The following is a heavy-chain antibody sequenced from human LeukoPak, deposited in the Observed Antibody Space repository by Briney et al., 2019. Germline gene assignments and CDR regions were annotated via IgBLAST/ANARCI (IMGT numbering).Heavy chain of an antibody. D-gene: IGHD6-13*01. CDR3: ARGFGYSNNYYFDY. CDR2: IYSGGST. V-gene: IGHV3-66*01. J-gene: IGHJ4*02. CDR1: GFTLSSNY. Sequence: GGSLRLSCAASGFTLSSNYMSWVRQAPGKGLEWVSVIYSGGSTYYADSVKGRFTISRDNTKNTLYLQMNSLRAEDTAVYYCARGFGYSNNYYFDYWGQGTLVTVSS.